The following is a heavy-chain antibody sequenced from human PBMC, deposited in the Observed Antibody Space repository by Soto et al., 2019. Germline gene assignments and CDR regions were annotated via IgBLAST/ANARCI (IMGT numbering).Heavy chain of an antibody. Sequence: SETLSLTCAVYVGSFSGYYWSWIRQPPGKGLEWIGEINHSGSTYYNPSLKSRVTMSVDTSKNQFSLKLSSVTAADTAVYYCARASRGVAFGAPQDYYYMDVWGKGTTVTVSS. V-gene: IGHV4-34*01. CDR1: VGSFSGYY. J-gene: IGHJ6*03. CDR3: ARASRGVAFGAPQDYYYMDV. CDR2: INHSGST. D-gene: IGHD3-16*01.